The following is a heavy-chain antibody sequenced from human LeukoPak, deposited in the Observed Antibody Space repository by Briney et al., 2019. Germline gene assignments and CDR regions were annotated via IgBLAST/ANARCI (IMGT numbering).Heavy chain of an antibody. CDR2: INPDGSST. J-gene: IGHJ4*02. CDR3: AANLDIVVVVAATTGESDY. V-gene: IGHV3-74*01. Sequence: GGSLRLSCAASGFAFSMSWMHWVRQGPGEGLVWVSRINPDGSSTTYADSVKGRFTISRDNAKNTLYLQMNSLRAEDTAVYYCAANLDIVVVVAATTGESDYWGQGTLVTVSS. CDR1: GFAFSMSW. D-gene: IGHD2-15*01.